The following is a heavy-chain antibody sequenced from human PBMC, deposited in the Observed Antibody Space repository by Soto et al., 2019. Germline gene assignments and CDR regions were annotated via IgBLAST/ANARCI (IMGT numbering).Heavy chain of an antibody. CDR1: GFTFSSYG. V-gene: IGHV3-33*01. D-gene: IGHD6-13*01. Sequence: QVQLVESGGGVVQPGRSLRLSCAASGFTFSSYGMHWVRQAPGKGLEWVAVIWYDGSNKYYADSVKGRFTLSRDNSKNTLYLQMNSLRADDTAVYYCARVGSSSWYDAFDIWGQGTMVTVSS. CDR3: ARVGSSSWYDAFDI. J-gene: IGHJ3*02. CDR2: IWYDGSNK.